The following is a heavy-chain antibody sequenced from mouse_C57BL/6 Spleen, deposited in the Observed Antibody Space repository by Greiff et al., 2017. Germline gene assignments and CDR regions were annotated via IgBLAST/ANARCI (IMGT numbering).Heavy chain of an antibody. Sequence: VQLQQPGAELVRPGTSVKLSCKASGYTFTSYWMHWVKQRPGQGLEWIGVIDPSDSYTNYNQKFKGKATLTVDTSSSTAYMQLSSLTSEDSAVYYCALYGYDGAMDYWGQGTSVTVSS. CDR2: IDPSDSYT. J-gene: IGHJ4*01. V-gene: IGHV1-59*01. CDR3: ALYGYDGAMDY. D-gene: IGHD2-2*01. CDR1: GYTFTSYW.